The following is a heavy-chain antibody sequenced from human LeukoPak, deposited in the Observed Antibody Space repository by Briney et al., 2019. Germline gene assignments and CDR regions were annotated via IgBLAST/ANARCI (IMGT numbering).Heavy chain of an antibody. Sequence: GGSLRLSCAASGFTFSSYGMHWVRQAPGKGLEWVAVISYDGSNKYYADSVKGRFTISRDNSKNTLYLQMNSLRAEDTAVYYCAKGSPPPIVVVTAHNYYFDYWGQGTLVTVS. CDR2: ISYDGSNK. CDR1: GFTFSSYG. J-gene: IGHJ4*02. D-gene: IGHD2-21*02. V-gene: IGHV3-30*18. CDR3: AKGSPPPIVVVTAHNYYFDY.